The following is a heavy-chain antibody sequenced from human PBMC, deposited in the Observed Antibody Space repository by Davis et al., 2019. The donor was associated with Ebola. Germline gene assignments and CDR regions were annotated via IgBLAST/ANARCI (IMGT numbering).Heavy chain of an antibody. CDR2: ISGSGGST. V-gene: IGHV3-23*01. J-gene: IGHJ4*02. Sequence: PGGSLRLSCAASGFTFSSYAMSWVRQAPGKGLEWVSAISGSGGSTYYADSVKGRFTISRDNSQNTLYLQMNSLRAEDTAVYYCAKWVLLTRYYDSSGYYDYWGQGTLVTVSS. CDR3: AKWVLLTRYYDSSGYYDY. D-gene: IGHD3-22*01. CDR1: GFTFSSYA.